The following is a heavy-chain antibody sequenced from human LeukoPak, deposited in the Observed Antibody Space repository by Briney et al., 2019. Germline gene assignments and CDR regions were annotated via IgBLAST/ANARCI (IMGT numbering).Heavy chain of an antibody. V-gene: IGHV1-2*02. CDR3: ARGPYIEPGIAAAGTSRGWFDP. Sequence: GASVKVSCKASGYTFTGYHMHWVRQAPGQGLEWMGWINPNSGGTNYAQKFQGRVTMTRDTSISTAYMELSRLRSDDTAVYYCARGPYIEPGIAAAGTSRGWFDPWGQGTLVTVSS. CDR1: GYTFTGYH. J-gene: IGHJ5*02. CDR2: INPNSGGT. D-gene: IGHD6-13*01.